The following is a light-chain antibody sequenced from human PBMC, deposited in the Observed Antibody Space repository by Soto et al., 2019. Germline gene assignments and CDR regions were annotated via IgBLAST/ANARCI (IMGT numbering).Light chain of an antibody. J-gene: IGKJ2*01. CDR2: WAS. CDR3: QQYYSTPYT. Sequence: DIVMTQSPDSLAVSLGKRATINCKSSQSVLYSSNNKNYLAWYQQKPGQPPKLLIYWASTRESGVPDRFSGSGSGTDFTLTISSLQAEDVAFYYCQQYYSTPYTFGQGTKREIK. V-gene: IGKV4-1*01. CDR1: QSVLYSSNNKNY.